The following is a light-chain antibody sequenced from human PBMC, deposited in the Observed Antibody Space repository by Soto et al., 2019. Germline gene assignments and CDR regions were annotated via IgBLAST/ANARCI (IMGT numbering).Light chain of an antibody. CDR2: GAS. J-gene: IGKJ1*01. V-gene: IGKV3-11*01. Sequence: EVVMTQSPATLSVSLGKSATLSCRASQSVDGYLAWYQQKPGQAPRLLIYGASTRATGVTARFRGGGSGTEFTLTISSLEPEDFAVYYCQQRSNWPPWTFGQGTKVDIK. CDR1: QSVDGY. CDR3: QQRSNWPPWT.